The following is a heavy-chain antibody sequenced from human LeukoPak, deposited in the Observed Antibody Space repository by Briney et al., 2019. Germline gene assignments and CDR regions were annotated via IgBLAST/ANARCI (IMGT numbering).Heavy chain of an antibody. CDR2: IRSKAYGGTT. CDR1: GFTFGDYA. CDR3: TRVPGDSYGYRLGLFDY. Sequence: PGGSLRLSCTASGFTFGDYAMSWFRQAPGKGLEWVGFIRSKAYGGTTEYAASVKGRFTISRDDSKSIAYLQMNSLKTEDTAVYYCTRVPGDSYGYRLGLFDYWGQGTLVTVSS. D-gene: IGHD5-18*01. V-gene: IGHV3-49*03. J-gene: IGHJ4*02.